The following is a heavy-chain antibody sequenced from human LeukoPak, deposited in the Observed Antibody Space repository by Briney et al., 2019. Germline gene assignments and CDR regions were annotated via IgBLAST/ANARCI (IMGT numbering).Heavy chain of an antibody. CDR2: IYHSGST. J-gene: IGHJ6*03. V-gene: IGHV4-39*07. CDR1: GGSISSSSYY. CDR3: ARQDIVVVVAATPDDYYYYMDV. Sequence: SETLSLTCTVSGGSISSSSYYWGWIRQPPGKGLEWIGSIYHSGSTYYNPSLKSRVTISVATSKNQFSLKLSSVTAADTAVYYCARQDIVVVVAATPDDYYYYMDVWGKGTTVTVSS. D-gene: IGHD2-15*01.